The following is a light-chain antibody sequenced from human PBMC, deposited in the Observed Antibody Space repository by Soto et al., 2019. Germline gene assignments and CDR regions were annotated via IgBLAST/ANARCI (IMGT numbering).Light chain of an antibody. CDR2: GAS. Sequence: EVMLTQSPGTLSLSPGERATLSCTASQSVSSTYLAWYQQKPGQAPRLLIYGASSRATGIPDRFSGSGSGTDFTLTISRLEPEDFAVYYCQQYNNWPPGVTFGPGTKVDIK. CDR1: QSVSSTY. V-gene: IGKV3-20*01. CDR3: QQYNNWPPGVT. J-gene: IGKJ3*01.